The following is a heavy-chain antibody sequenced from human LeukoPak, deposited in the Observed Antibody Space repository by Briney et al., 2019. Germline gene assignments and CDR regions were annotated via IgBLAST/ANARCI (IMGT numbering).Heavy chain of an antibody. CDR3: AKEPYDSGIPYFDY. Sequence: GGSLRLSCAASGFTFSNYAMCWVRQAPGKGLEWVSAIIGGGGSTYYADSVQGRFTISRDNSKNTLFLQMNSLRAGDTAVYYCAKEPYDSGIPYFDYWGQGTLVTVSS. V-gene: IGHV3-23*01. D-gene: IGHD3-10*01. CDR2: IIGGGGST. CDR1: GFTFSNYA. J-gene: IGHJ4*02.